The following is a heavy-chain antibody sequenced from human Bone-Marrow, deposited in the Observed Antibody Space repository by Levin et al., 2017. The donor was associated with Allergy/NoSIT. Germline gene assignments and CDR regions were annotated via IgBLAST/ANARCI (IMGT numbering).Heavy chain of an antibody. J-gene: IGHJ4*02. Sequence: GESLKISCAASGFTLSSYWMSWVRQAPGKGLEWVANIKQDGSEKYYVYSVKGRFTISRDNAKNSLYLQMNSLRAEDTAVYYCARAIAVAASYWGQGTLVTVSS. CDR1: GFTLSSYW. CDR2: IKQDGSEK. D-gene: IGHD6-19*01. CDR3: ARAIAVAASY. V-gene: IGHV3-7*04.